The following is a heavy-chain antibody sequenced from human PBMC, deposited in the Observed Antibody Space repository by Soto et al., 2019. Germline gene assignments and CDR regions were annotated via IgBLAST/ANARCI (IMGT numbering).Heavy chain of an antibody. V-gene: IGHV4-4*02. Sequence: QVQLQESGPGLVKPSGTLSLTCAVSGGSISSSNWWSWVRQPPGKGLEWIGEIYHSGSTNYNPSLKSRVTISVXXSXNXXSRKLSSVTAADTAVYYCARGVIVVVVAAEYYFDYWGQGTLVTVSS. CDR1: GGSISSSNW. CDR2: IYHSGST. D-gene: IGHD2-15*01. J-gene: IGHJ4*02. CDR3: ARGVIVVVVAAEYYFDY.